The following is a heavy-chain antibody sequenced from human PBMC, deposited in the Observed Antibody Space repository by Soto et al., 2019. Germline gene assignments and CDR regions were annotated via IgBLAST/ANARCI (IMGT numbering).Heavy chain of an antibody. D-gene: IGHD2-21*01. CDR2: IYVTGAV. J-gene: IGHJ5*02. Sequence: PSSTLSLTCCVSGAALNGGNYYWSWIRQVRGKGLEWIGHIYVTGAVDYNPSLRCRITISQDTSERQFSLNLRLVTAVDKAVYFCATLRIATNIYKWFYPWGQGTLVTVSS. CDR1: GAALNGGNYY. V-gene: IGHV4-31*03. CDR3: ATLRIATNIYKWFYP.